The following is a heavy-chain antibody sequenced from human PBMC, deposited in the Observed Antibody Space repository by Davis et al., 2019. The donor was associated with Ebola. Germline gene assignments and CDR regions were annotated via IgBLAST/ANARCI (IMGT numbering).Heavy chain of an antibody. CDR3: SGTGGGTDY. J-gene: IGHJ4*02. CDR2: IRSKANSYAT. CDR1: GFSFSGSA. Sequence: GGSLRLSCPAAGFSFSGSAMHWVRQASGKGLEWVGRIRSKANSYATAYAASVKGRFTISRDDSKNTAYLQMNSLKTEDTAVYYCSGTGGGTDYWSQGTLVTVSS. V-gene: IGHV3-73*01. D-gene: IGHD2-8*02.